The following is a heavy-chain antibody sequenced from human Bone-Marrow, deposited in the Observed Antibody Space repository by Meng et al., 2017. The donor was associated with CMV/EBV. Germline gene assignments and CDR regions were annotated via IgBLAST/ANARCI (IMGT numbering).Heavy chain of an antibody. D-gene: IGHD3-16*01. CDR3: AREQGGSGAFDY. V-gene: IGHV3-30-3*01. J-gene: IGHJ4*02. CDR2: ISYDGSNK. CDR1: GFTFSSYA. Sequence: GESLKISCAASGFTFSSYAMHWVRQAPGKGLEWVAVISYDGSNKYYADSVKGRFTISRDNSKNTLYRQMNSLGDEDTVVYYWAREQGGSGAFDYWGQGTLVTVSS.